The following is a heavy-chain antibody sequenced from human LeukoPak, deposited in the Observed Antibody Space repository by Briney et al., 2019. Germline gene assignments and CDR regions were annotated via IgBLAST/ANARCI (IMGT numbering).Heavy chain of an antibody. J-gene: IGHJ5*02. CDR2: VYNSDYT. D-gene: IGHD6-19*01. Sequence: PSETLSLTCTVSGGSISGYYWSWIRQPPGKGLEWIAYVYNSDYTTYNPSLKSRASISVDTSKNLCSLRLTSVTAADTAVYYCVRHRYSSGWPRSHWFDPWGQGTLVTVSS. V-gene: IGHV4-59*08. CDR1: GGSISGYY. CDR3: VRHRYSSGWPRSHWFDP.